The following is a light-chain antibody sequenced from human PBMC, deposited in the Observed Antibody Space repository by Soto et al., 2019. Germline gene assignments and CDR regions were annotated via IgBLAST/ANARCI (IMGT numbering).Light chain of an antibody. Sequence: EIVLTQSPATLSLSPGERATLSCRASQSVGTYLAWYQHNPGQAPRLLIYDAFNRATGIPARFSGSGSGTDFTLTISSPEPEDFAVYYCQQRYNWPNTFGQGTKLEIK. V-gene: IGKV3-11*01. CDR1: QSVGTY. CDR2: DAF. J-gene: IGKJ2*01. CDR3: QQRYNWPNT.